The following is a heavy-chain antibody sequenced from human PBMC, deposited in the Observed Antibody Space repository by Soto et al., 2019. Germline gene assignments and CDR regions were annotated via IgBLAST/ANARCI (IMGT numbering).Heavy chain of an antibody. Sequence: EVQLVESGGDLVQPGGSLRLSCAASGFTFSSYSMNWVRQAPGKGLEWVSSISSSSSYIYYADSVKGRFTISRDNAKNSLYLQMNSLRAEDTAVYYCARARGPLGAFDIWGQGTMVTVSS. CDR2: ISSSSSYI. CDR3: ARARGPLGAFDI. V-gene: IGHV3-21*01. J-gene: IGHJ3*02. CDR1: GFTFSSYS. D-gene: IGHD3-10*01.